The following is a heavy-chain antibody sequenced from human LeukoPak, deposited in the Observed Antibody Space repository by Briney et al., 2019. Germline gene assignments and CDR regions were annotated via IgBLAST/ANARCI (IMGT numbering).Heavy chain of an antibody. CDR3: ARALYSMTTVTTEYWFDY. D-gene: IGHD4-17*01. Sequence: PSQTLSLTCTVSGGSISSGDYYWSWIRQPPGKSLEWIGYIYYSGSTYYNPSLQSRVIISVDTSKNQFSLKLTSVTAEDTAVYYCARALYSMTTVTTEYWFDYWGQGTLVTVSS. J-gene: IGHJ4*02. CDR1: GGSISSGDYY. CDR2: IYYSGST. V-gene: IGHV4-30-4*01.